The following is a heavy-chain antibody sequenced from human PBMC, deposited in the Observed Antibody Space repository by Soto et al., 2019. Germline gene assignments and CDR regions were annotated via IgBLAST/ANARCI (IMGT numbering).Heavy chain of an antibody. CDR2: IKTDGSGT. CDR1: GFTFSSYW. D-gene: IGHD5-18*01. Sequence: EVQLVESGGGLVQPGESLTLSCAASGFTFSSYWMHWVRQVPGKGLVWVSRIKTDGSGTYYADSVQGRFTISRDNAKNTIYLQMNSLRVEDTAVYFGARGVGDRVDGKGYLGRHWGQGTLVTVSS. V-gene: IGHV3-74*01. J-gene: IGHJ4*02. CDR3: ARGVGDRVDGKGYLGRH.